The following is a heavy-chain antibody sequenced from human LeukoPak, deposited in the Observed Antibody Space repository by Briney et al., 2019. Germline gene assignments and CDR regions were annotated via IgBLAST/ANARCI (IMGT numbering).Heavy chain of an antibody. CDR3: ARLRYYGSGSYWGAFDL. CDR1: GYSFTSYW. V-gene: IGHV5-51*01. Sequence: GESLKISCKGSGYSFTSYWIGWVRQMPGKGLEWMGIIYPGDSDTRYSPSFEGQVTISADKSISTAYLQWSTLKASDTAMYYCARLRYYGSGSYWGAFDLWGQGTMVTVSS. CDR2: IYPGDSDT. D-gene: IGHD3-10*01. J-gene: IGHJ3*01.